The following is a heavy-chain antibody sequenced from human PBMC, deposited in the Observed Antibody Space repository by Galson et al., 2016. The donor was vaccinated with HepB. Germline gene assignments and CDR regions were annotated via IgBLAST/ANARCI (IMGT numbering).Heavy chain of an antibody. CDR2: IHRGGGT. Sequence: SLRLSCAASGFTVSASSMTWVRQAPGKGLEGVSTIHRGGGTYYTYSVKGRFTIARDSSKNTPYLQMSSLKVEDTAVYYCAVVGDVSRDWGQGTLVTVSS. J-gene: IGHJ4*02. D-gene: IGHD2-21*01. CDR3: AVVGDVSRD. CDR1: GFTVSASS. V-gene: IGHV3-66*01.